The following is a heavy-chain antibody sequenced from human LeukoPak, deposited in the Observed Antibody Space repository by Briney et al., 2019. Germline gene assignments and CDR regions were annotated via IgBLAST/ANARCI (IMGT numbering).Heavy chain of an antibody. CDR1: GFTFSSYG. Sequence: PGRSLRLSCAASGFTFSSYGMHWVRQAPGKGLEWVAVIWYDGSNKYYADSVKGRFTTSRDNSKNTLYLQMNSLRAEDTAVYYCARDQGYSYGLTYYFDYWGQGTLVTVSS. CDR2: IWYDGSNK. J-gene: IGHJ4*02. D-gene: IGHD5-18*01. CDR3: ARDQGYSYGLTYYFDY. V-gene: IGHV3-33*01.